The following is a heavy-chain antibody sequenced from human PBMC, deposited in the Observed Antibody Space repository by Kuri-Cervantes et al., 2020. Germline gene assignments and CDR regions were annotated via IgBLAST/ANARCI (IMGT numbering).Heavy chain of an antibody. D-gene: IGHD3-22*01. CDR2: INHSGST. CDR3: ARHISNFDSSGSENWFDP. Sequence: GSLRLSCAVYGGSFSGYYWSWIRQPPGKGLEWIGEINHSGSTNYNPSLKSRVTISVDTSKNQFSLKLSSVTAADTAVYFCARHISNFDSSGSENWFDPWGQGTLVTVSS. V-gene: IGHV4-34*01. CDR1: GGSFSGYY. J-gene: IGHJ5*02.